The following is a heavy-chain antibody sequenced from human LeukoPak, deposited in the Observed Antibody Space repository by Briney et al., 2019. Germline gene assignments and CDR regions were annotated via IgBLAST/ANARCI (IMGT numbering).Heavy chain of an antibody. CDR3: ARLTSRN. D-gene: IGHD3-9*01. V-gene: IGHV4-34*01. CDR1: GGSFSGYY. Sequence: SGTLSLTCAVYGGSFSGYYWSWIRQPPGKGLEWIGEINHSGSTNYNPSLKSRVTISVDTSKNQFSLKLSSVTAADTAVYYCARLTSRNWGQGTLVTVSS. CDR2: INHSGST. J-gene: IGHJ4*02.